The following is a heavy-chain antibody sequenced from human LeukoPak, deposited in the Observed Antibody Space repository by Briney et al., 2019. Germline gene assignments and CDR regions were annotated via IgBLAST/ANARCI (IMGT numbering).Heavy chain of an antibody. CDR2: IWFDGSKK. J-gene: IGHJ4*02. V-gene: IGHV3-33*06. D-gene: IGHD2-15*01. CDR3: AKGRGGSSYSSFDS. Sequence: PGGSLRLSCAASGFTFSNYGMHWVRQAPGKGREWVAVIWFDGSKKYYADSVKGRFTISRDNSRNTLYLQMNSLRIEDTSVYYCAKGRGGSSYSSFDSWGQGALVTVSS. CDR1: GFTFSNYG.